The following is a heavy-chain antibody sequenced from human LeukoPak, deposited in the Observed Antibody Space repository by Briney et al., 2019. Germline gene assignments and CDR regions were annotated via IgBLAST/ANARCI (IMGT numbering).Heavy chain of an antibody. Sequence: PSETLSLTCTVSGGSISSSSYYWGWIRQPPGKGLEWIGSIYYSGSTNYNPSLKSRVTISVDTSKNQFSLKLSSVTAADTAVYYCASNWSDFDYWGPGTLVTVSS. CDR2: IYYSGST. CDR1: GGSISSSSYY. D-gene: IGHD1-1*01. J-gene: IGHJ4*02. V-gene: IGHV4-39*07. CDR3: ASNWSDFDY.